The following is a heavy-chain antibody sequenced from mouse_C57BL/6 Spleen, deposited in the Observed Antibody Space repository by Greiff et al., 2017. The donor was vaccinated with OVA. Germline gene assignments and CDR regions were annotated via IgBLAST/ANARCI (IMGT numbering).Heavy chain of an antibody. D-gene: IGHD3-2*02. CDR1: GFTFTDYY. CDR3: ARQTAQATGFAY. V-gene: IGHV7-3*01. CDR2: IRNKANGYTT. Sequence: EVQRVESGGGLVQPGGSLSLSCAASGFTFTDYYMSWVRQPPGKALEWLGFIRNKANGYTTEYSASVKGRFTISRDNSQSILYLQMNALRAEDSATYSCARQTAQATGFAYWGQGTLVTVSA. J-gene: IGHJ3*01.